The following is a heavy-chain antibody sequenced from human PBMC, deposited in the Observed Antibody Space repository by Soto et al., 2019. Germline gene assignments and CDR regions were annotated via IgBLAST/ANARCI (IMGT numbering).Heavy chain of an antibody. V-gene: IGHV3-23*01. CDR3: AKPPSLWGSGWYYFDY. Sequence: GGSLRLSCAASGFTFSSYAMSWVRQSPGKGLEWVSAISGSGGSTYYADSVKGRFTISRDNSKNTLYLQRNSLRAEDTAVYYCAKPPSLWGSGWYYFDYWGQGTLVTVSS. CDR2: ISGSGGST. J-gene: IGHJ4*02. CDR1: GFTFSSYA. D-gene: IGHD6-19*01.